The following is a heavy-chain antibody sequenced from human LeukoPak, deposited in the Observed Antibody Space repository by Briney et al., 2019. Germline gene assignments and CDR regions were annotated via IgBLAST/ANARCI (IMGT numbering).Heavy chain of an antibody. J-gene: IGHJ6*03. CDR3: ARDQYSSSWYGGYYYYYMDV. CDR2: ISSSSSTI. D-gene: IGHD6-13*01. Sequence: PGGSLRLSCAASGFTFSSYSMNWVRQAPGEGLEWVSYISSSSSTIYYADSVKGRFTISRDNAKNSLYLQMNSLRAEDTAVYYCARDQYSSSWYGGYYYYYMDVWGKGTTVTVSS. V-gene: IGHV3-48*01. CDR1: GFTFSSYS.